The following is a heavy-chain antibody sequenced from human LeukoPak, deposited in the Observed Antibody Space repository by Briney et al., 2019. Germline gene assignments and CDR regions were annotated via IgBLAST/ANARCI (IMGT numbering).Heavy chain of an antibody. Sequence: SVKVSCKASGYTFIGYYMHWVRQAPGQGLEWMGRIIPILGIANYAQKFQGRVTITADKSTSTAYMELSSLRSEDTAVYYCARGLRRIPNYGMDVWGQGTTVTVSS. J-gene: IGHJ6*02. CDR2: IIPILGIA. CDR3: ARGLRRIPNYGMDV. V-gene: IGHV1-69*04. CDR1: GYTFIGYY.